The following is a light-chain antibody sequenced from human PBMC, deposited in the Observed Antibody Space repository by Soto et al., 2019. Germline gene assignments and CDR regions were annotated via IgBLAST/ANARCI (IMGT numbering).Light chain of an antibody. V-gene: IGKV1-27*01. Sequence: DIQMTQSPSSLSASVGDRVTITCRASQGISYYLAWYQQKPGKGPKLLIYDASTLQSGVPSRFSGSGSGTDFTLTISRLQPEDVATYYCQKYNGEFAFGPGTKVDIK. CDR3: QKYNGEFA. CDR1: QGISYY. CDR2: DAS. J-gene: IGKJ3*01.